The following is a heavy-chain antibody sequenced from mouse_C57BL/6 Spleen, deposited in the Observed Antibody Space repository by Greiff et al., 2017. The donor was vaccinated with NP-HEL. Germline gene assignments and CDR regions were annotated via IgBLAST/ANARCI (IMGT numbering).Heavy chain of an antibody. J-gene: IGHJ4*01. D-gene: IGHD2-1*01. CDR1: GFTFSSYG. CDR3: AILPYGNDAMDY. Sequence: EVHLVESGGDLVKPGGSLKLSCAASGFTFSSYGMSWVRQTPDKRLEWVATISSGGSYTYYPDSVKGRFTISRDNAKNTLYLQMSSLKSEDTAMYYCAILPYGNDAMDYWGQGTSVTVSS. V-gene: IGHV5-6*01. CDR2: ISSGGSYT.